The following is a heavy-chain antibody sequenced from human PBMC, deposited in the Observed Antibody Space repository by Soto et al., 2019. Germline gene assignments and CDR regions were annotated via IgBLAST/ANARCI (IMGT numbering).Heavy chain of an antibody. Sequence: SETLSLTCAVYGGSFSGYYWSWIRQPPGKGLEWIGEINHSGSTNYNPSLKSRVTISVDTSKNQFSLKLSSVTAADTAVYYCARGPLYDYIWGSYRYTRWFDPWGQGTLVTVSS. J-gene: IGHJ5*02. D-gene: IGHD3-16*02. CDR2: INHSGST. V-gene: IGHV4-34*01. CDR1: GGSFSGYY. CDR3: ARGPLYDYIWGSYRYTRWFDP.